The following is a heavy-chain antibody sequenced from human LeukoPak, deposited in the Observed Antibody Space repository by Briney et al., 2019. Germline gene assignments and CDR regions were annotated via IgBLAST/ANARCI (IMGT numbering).Heavy chain of an antibody. V-gene: IGHV4-34*01. J-gene: IGHJ4*02. CDR3: ARSGSSYYDFWSGYGSYFDY. Sequence: SETLSLTCAVYGGSFSGYYWSWIRQPPGKGLEWIGEINHSGSTNYNPSLKSRVTISVDTSKNQFSLKLSSVTAADTAVYYCARSGSSYYDFWSGYGSYFDYWGQGTLVTVSS. CDR2: INHSGST. CDR1: GGSFSGYY. D-gene: IGHD3-3*01.